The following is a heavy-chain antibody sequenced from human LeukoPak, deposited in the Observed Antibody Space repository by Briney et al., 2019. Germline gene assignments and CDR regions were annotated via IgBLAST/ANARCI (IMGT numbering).Heavy chain of an antibody. CDR2: ISYDGSNK. CDR3: ANSPYYYDSSGYYLGY. D-gene: IGHD3-22*01. J-gene: IGHJ4*02. Sequence: TGGSLRLSCAASGFTFSSYAMHWVRQAPGKGLEWVAVISYDGSNKYYADSVKGRFTISRDNSKNTLYLQMNSLRAEDTAVYYCANSPYYYDSSGYYLGYWGQGTLVTVSS. CDR1: GFTFSSYA. V-gene: IGHV3-30*04.